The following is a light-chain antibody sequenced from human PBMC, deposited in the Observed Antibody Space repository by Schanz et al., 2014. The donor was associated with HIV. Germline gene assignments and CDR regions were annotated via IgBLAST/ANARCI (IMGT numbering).Light chain of an antibody. V-gene: IGLV1-44*01. J-gene: IGLJ3*02. CDR3: ATWVDSLNGWV. CDR2: SDN. CDR1: DSNIGSNT. Sequence: QSVLTQPPSASGTPGQGVTISCSGRDSNIGSNTVNWYQHLPGTAPKLLIYSDNQRPSGVPVRFSGSKSGSSASLAITGLQSQDEADYYCATWVDSLNGWVFGGGTKLTVL.